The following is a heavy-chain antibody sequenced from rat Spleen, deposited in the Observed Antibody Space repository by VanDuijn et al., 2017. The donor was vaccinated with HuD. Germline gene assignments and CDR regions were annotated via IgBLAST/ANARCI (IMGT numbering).Heavy chain of an antibody. CDR3: VRQDTSGYSNWFTY. D-gene: IGHD4-3*01. J-gene: IGHJ3*01. V-gene: IGHV5-25*01. Sequence: EVQLVETGGGLVQPGRSLKLSCAASGFTFNAYDMAWVRQAPTKGLEWVASISPSGGNTYYRDSVKGRFTVSRDNAKSTLYLQMDSLRSEDTATYYCVRQDTSGYSNWFTYWGQGTLVTVSS. CDR2: ISPSGGNT. CDR1: GFTFNAYD.